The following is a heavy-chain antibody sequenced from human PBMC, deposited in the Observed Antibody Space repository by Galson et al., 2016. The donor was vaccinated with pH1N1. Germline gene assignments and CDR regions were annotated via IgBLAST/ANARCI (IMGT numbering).Heavy chain of an antibody. V-gene: IGHV1-69*13. CDR3: AREDYYDTDLSDWYFDL. Sequence: SVKVSRKASGGTFGSFGINWVRQAPGQGLEWMGGIIPIFNTAKYARNFQGRVTITADESTTTAYMELSSLRSDDTAVYFCAREDYYDTDLSDWYFDLWGRGTLLTVSS. D-gene: IGHD3-22*01. CDR2: IIPIFNTA. J-gene: IGHJ2*01. CDR1: GGTFGSFG.